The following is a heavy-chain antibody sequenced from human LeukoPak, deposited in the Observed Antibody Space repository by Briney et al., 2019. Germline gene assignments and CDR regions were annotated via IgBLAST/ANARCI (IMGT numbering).Heavy chain of an antibody. J-gene: IGHJ4*02. CDR3: ARDYSGYGDYFDY. Sequence: GGSLRLSCAASGFTFSDYYMNWLRQAPGKGLEWISYISSSGTPMHYADSVKGRFTISRDNAKNSLYLQMDSLKAEDTAVYYCARDYSGYGDYFDYWGQGTLVTVSS. D-gene: IGHD5-12*01. V-gene: IGHV3-11*01. CDR1: GFTFSDYY. CDR2: ISSSGTPM.